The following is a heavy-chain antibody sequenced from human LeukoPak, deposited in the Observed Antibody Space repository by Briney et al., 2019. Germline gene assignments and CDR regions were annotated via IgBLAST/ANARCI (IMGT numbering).Heavy chain of an antibody. D-gene: IGHD1-1*01. CDR2: ISSSSSYI. V-gene: IGHV3-21*04. J-gene: IGHJ4*02. CDR3: AKLAVINGY. Sequence: SGGSLRLSCAASGFTFSSYSMNWVRQAPGKGLEWVSSISSSSSYIYYADLVKGRFTISRDNSKNTLYLQMNSLRAEDTAVYYCAKLAVINGYWGQGTLVTVSS. CDR1: GFTFSSYS.